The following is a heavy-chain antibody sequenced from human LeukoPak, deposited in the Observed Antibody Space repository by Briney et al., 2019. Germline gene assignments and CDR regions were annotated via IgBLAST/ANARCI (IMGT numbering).Heavy chain of an antibody. D-gene: IGHD2-2*01. CDR1: GFTFGDYA. CDR2: IRSKAYGGTT. CDR3: TSWDIVVVPAASHY. J-gene: IGHJ4*02. V-gene: IGHV3-49*03. Sequence: PGRSLRLSCTASGFTFGDYAMSWFRQAPGKGLEWVGFIRSKAYGGTTEYAASVKGRFTISRDDSKSIAYLQMNSLKTEDTAVYYCTSWDIVVVPAASHYWGQGTLVTVSS.